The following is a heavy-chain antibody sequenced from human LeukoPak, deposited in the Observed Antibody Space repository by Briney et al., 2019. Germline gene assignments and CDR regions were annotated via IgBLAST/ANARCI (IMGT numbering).Heavy chain of an antibody. CDR2: ISSSSSYI. J-gene: IGHJ4*02. CDR3: ARANLPITMIVVSLDY. V-gene: IGHV3-21*01. CDR1: GFTFSSYS. D-gene: IGHD3-22*01. Sequence: GGSLRLSCAASGFTFSSYSMNWVRQAPGKGLEWVSSISSSSSYIYYADSVKGRFTISRDSAKNSLYLQMNSLRAEDTAVYYCARANLPITMIVVSLDYWGQGTLVTVSS.